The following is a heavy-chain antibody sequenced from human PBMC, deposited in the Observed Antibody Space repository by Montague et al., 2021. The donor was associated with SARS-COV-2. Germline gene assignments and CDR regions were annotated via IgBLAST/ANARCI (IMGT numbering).Heavy chain of an antibody. J-gene: IGHJ6*02. V-gene: IGHV4-59*01. CDR3: ARDRRFLEWPGLYYYYGMDV. CDR2: IYYSGST. CDR1: GGPISSYY. Sequence: SETLSLTCTVSGGPISSYYWSWIRQPPGKGLEWIGYIYYSGSTNYNPSLKSRVTISVDTSKNQFSLKLSSVTAADTAVYYCARDRRFLEWPGLYYYYGMDVWGQGTTVTVSS. D-gene: IGHD3-3*01.